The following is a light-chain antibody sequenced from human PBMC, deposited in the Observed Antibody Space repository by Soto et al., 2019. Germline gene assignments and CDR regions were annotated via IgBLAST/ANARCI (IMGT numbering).Light chain of an antibody. Sequence: QSVLTQPASVSGSPGQSITISCTGTSSDVGGYDYVSWYQQHPGKAPKLMIYDVTNRPSGVYNRFSGSKSGNTASLTISGLQAEDEADYYCISYASINTYVFGTGTQVTVL. J-gene: IGLJ1*01. CDR1: SSDVGGYDY. V-gene: IGLV2-14*01. CDR3: ISYASINTYV. CDR2: DVT.